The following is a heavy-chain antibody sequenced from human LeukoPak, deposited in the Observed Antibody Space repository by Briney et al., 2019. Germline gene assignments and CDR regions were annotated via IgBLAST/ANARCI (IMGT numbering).Heavy chain of an antibody. Sequence: SETLSLTCAVSGGSFSGYYWSWIRQPPGKGLEWIGEINHSGSTNYNPSLKSRVTISVDTSKNQFSLKLSSVTAADTAVYYCARTPYDSSGYYYLFFDYWGQGTLVTVSS. CDR3: ARTPYDSSGYYYLFFDY. J-gene: IGHJ4*02. V-gene: IGHV4-34*01. D-gene: IGHD3-22*01. CDR1: GGSFSGYY. CDR2: INHSGST.